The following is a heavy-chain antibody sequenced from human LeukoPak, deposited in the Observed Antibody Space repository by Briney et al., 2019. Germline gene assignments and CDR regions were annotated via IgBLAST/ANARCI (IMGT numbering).Heavy chain of an antibody. CDR1: GFTFSSYS. CDR2: ISSSSSYI. Sequence: GGSLRLPCAASGFTFSSYSMNWVRQAPGKGLEWVSSISSSSSYIYYADSVKGRFTISRDNAKNSLYLQMNSLRAEDTAVYYCARGAIDSSWYYFDYWGQGTLVTVSS. D-gene: IGHD6-13*01. J-gene: IGHJ4*02. CDR3: ARGAIDSSWYYFDY. V-gene: IGHV3-21*01.